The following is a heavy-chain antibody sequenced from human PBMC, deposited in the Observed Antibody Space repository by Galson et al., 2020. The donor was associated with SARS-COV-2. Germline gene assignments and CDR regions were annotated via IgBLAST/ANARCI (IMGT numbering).Heavy chain of an antibody. J-gene: IGHJ4*02. Sequence: GGSLRLSCAASGFTFSNFDMHWVRQAPGKGLEWVSIIWYDGTNKYYADSVKGRFTISRDNSKNTLYLQMKSLRGEDTAVYYCARGDSGAWYYFTYWGQGTLVTVSS. CDR3: ARGDSGAWYYFTY. CDR1: GFTFSNFD. D-gene: IGHD6-19*01. V-gene: IGHV3-33*01. CDR2: IWYDGTNK.